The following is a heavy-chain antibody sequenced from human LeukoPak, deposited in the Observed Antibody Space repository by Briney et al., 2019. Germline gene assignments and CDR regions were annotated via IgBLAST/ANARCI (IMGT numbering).Heavy chain of an antibody. Sequence: GGSLRLSCAASGFSFSNYGMHWVRQAPGKGLEWVALIWFDGSNKYYADSVKGRFTISRDNSKNTLYLQMNSLRAEDTAVYYCARTSYDSTWAMDFFDFWGQGSLVTVSS. V-gene: IGHV3-33*01. CDR1: GFSFSNYG. D-gene: IGHD3-22*01. J-gene: IGHJ4*02. CDR3: ARTSYDSTWAMDFFDF. CDR2: IWFDGSNK.